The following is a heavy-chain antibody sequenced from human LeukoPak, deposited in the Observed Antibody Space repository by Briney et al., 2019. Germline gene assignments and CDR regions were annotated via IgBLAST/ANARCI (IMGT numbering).Heavy chain of an antibody. CDR1: GGSISSGDYH. D-gene: IGHD4-23*01. J-gene: IGHJ2*01. CDR3: ARVGGALEWYFDL. V-gene: IGHV4-61*08. Sequence: PSETLSLTCTVSGGSISSGDYHWSWIRQPPGKGLEWIGFIYYSGSTNYNPSLKSRVTISVDTSKNQFSLKLSSVTAADTAVYYCARVGGALEWYFDLWGRGTLVTVSS. CDR2: IYYSGST.